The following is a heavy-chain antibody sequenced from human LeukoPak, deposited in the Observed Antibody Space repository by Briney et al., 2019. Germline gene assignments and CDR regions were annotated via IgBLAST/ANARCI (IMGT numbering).Heavy chain of an antibody. CDR1: GFTFSTYW. J-gene: IGHJ6*03. D-gene: IGHD3-3*01. CDR3: AKGSKEVLFTRDHYMDV. CDR2: IRYDGSNK. Sequence: PGGSLRLSCAASGFTFSTYWMHWVRQAPGKGLEWVAFIRYDGSNKYYADSVKGRLTISRDNSKNTLYLQMNSLRAEDTAVYYCAKGSKEVLFTRDHYMDVWGKGTTVTMSS. V-gene: IGHV3-30*02.